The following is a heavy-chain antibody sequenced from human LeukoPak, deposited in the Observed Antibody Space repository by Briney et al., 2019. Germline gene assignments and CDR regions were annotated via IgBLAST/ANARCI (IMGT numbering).Heavy chain of an antibody. V-gene: IGHV4-34*01. D-gene: IGHD6-19*01. Sequence: PSETLSLTCAVYGGSFSGYYWSWIRQPPGKWLEWIGEINHSGSTNYNPSLKSRVTISVDTSKNQFSLKLSSVTAADTAVYYCARRRSSGWYYFDYWGQGTLVTVSS. CDR1: GGSFSGYY. J-gene: IGHJ4*02. CDR2: INHSGST. CDR3: ARRRSSGWYYFDY.